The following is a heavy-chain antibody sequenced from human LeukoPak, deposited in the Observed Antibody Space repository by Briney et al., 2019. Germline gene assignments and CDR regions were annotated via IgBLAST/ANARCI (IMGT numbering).Heavy chain of an antibody. J-gene: IGHJ3*02. CDR1: GFTFSDYW. CDR2: IKQDGTEK. CDR3: ARGDFYGSGTSFIDAFDI. Sequence: GGSLRLSCAASGFTFSDYWMSWVRQAPGKGLEWVANIKQDGTEKYYVDSVKGRFTISRDNAKNSLYLQMNSLRAEDTAVYYCARGDFYGSGTSFIDAFDIWGQGTLVIVSS. V-gene: IGHV3-7*01. D-gene: IGHD3-10*01.